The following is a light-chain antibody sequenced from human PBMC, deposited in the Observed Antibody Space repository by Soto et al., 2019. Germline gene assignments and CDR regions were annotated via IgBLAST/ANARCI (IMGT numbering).Light chain of an antibody. V-gene: IGKV3-15*01. Sequence: EIVMTQSPATLSVSPGEGATLSCRASQGIGDTLAWYQQKPGQTPRLLIYDTSIRATGVPARFSGSRSGAEFSLTISSLQSEDFAVYYCQQRNTWPPITFGQGTRLEIK. CDR1: QGIGDT. J-gene: IGKJ5*01. CDR3: QQRNTWPPIT. CDR2: DTS.